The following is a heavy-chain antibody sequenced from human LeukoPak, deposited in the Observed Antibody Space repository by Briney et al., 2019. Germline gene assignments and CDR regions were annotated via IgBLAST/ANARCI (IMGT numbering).Heavy chain of an antibody. CDR1: GFTFSSYG. D-gene: IGHD3-10*01. Sequence: PGGSLRLSCAASGFTFSSYGMHWVRQAPGKGLEWVAVIWYDGSNKYYADSVKGRFTISRDNSKNTLYLQMNSLRAEDTAVRYCARCMVRGVIPDYWGQGTLVTVSS. CDR2: IWYDGSNK. V-gene: IGHV3-33*01. J-gene: IGHJ4*02. CDR3: ARCMVRGVIPDY.